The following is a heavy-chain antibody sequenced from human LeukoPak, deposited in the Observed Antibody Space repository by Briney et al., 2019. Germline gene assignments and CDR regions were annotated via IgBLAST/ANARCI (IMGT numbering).Heavy chain of an antibody. J-gene: IGHJ6*03. Sequence: GGSLRLSCAASGFIFSLYGMHWVRQAPGKGLGWVAVIWYEGNNKHYADSVKGRFTISRDHSKNTVYLQMNTLRAEDTAVYYCVKDRMGDYHYYMDVWSKGTTVTVSS. CDR2: IWYEGNNK. D-gene: IGHD3-16*01. CDR3: VKDRMGDYHYYMDV. CDR1: GFIFSLYG. V-gene: IGHV3-33*06.